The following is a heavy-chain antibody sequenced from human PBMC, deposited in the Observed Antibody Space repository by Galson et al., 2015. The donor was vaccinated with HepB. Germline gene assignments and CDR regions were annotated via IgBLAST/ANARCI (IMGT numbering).Heavy chain of an antibody. CDR3: ARLDPGGDSWLLNYFDY. Sequence: CAISGDSVSSKSAIWNWIRQSPSRGLEWLGRTYYRSKWYFHYAESVKGRITINPDTSNNQFSPQLNSVTPEDTAMYYCARLDPGGDSWLLNYFDYWGQGTLVTVSP. J-gene: IGHJ4*02. CDR2: TYYRSKWYF. V-gene: IGHV6-1*01. D-gene: IGHD6-13*01. CDR1: GDSVSSKSAI.